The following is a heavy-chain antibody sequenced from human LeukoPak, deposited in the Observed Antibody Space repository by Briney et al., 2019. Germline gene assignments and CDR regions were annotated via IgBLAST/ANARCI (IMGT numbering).Heavy chain of an antibody. D-gene: IGHD3-22*01. CDR3: ARRGDSSGYYSKTYYFDY. Sequence: SETLSLTCTVSGGSISISSYYWGWIRQPPGKGLEWIGSIYYSGSTYYNPSLKSRVTISVDTSKNQFSLKLSSVTAADTAVYYCARRGDSSGYYSKTYYFDYWGQGTLVTVSS. V-gene: IGHV4-39*01. CDR1: GGSISISSYY. J-gene: IGHJ4*02. CDR2: IYYSGST.